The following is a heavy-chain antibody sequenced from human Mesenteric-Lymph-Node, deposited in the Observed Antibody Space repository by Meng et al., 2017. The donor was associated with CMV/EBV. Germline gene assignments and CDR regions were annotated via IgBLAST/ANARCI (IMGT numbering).Heavy chain of an antibody. CDR2: ISSSSSTI. CDR1: GFTFSDYG. Sequence: GGSLRLSCAASGFTFSDYGMHWVRQAPGKGLEWVSYISSSSSTIYYADSVKGRFTISRDNAKNSLYLQMNSLRAEDTAVYYCARDSSTSVNGYYYYGMDVWGQGTTVTVSS. J-gene: IGHJ6*02. CDR3: ARDSSTSVNGYYYYGMDV. V-gene: IGHV3-48*04. D-gene: IGHD2-2*01.